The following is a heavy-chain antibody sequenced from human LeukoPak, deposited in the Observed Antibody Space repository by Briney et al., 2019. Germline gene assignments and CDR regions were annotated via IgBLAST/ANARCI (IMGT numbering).Heavy chain of an antibody. D-gene: IGHD4-17*01. Sequence: PGGSLRLSCAASGFTFSSYAMSWVRQAPGKGLEWVSVIGTGGETHYADSVRGRFTISRSNFKNTLYLQMNSLRAEDTAVYYCAKRVTVTTKYFDSWGQGTLVTVSS. J-gene: IGHJ4*02. CDR1: GFTFSSYA. V-gene: IGHV3-23*01. CDR3: AKRVTVTTKYFDS. CDR2: IGTGGET.